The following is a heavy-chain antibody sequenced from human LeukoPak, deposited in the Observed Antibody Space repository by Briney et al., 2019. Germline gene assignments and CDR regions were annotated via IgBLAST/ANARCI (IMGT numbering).Heavy chain of an antibody. V-gene: IGHV3-48*04. CDR2: ISSGDFIM. J-gene: IGHJ3*02. CDR1: GFTFSSYS. D-gene: IGHD2-2*01. Sequence: GGSLRLSCAASGFTFSSYSLNWVRQAPGKGLEWVSFISSGDFIMYADSVKGRFTISRDNAKKSLYLQMNSLRAEDTAVYYCARGGGYCSSTSCYSDSAFDIWGQGTMVTVSS. CDR3: ARGGGYCSSTSCYSDSAFDI.